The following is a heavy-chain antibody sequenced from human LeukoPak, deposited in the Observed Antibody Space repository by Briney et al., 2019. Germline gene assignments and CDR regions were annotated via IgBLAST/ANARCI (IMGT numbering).Heavy chain of an antibody. CDR2: INHSGST. CDR3: ARVVFWSGYPDY. D-gene: IGHD3-3*01. V-gene: IGHV4-34*01. J-gene: IGHJ4*02. CDR1: SGSFSGYY. Sequence: SETLSLTCAVYSGSFSGYYWSWIRQPPGKGLESIGEINHSGSTNYNPSLKSRVTISVDTSKNQFSLKLSSVTAADTAVYYCARVVFWSGYPDYWGQGTLVTVSS.